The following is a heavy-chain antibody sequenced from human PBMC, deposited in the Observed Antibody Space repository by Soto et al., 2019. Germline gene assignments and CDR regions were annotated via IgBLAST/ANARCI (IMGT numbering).Heavy chain of an antibody. V-gene: IGHV4-30-4*01. CDR3: ASGLHSGDAFDY. J-gene: IGHJ4*02. CDR1: GGSISSGDYY. Sequence: QVQLQESGPGLVKPSQTLSLICTVSGGSISSGDYYWSWIRQPPGKGLEWIGYIYYSGSTYYNPSLKSRVTISVATSKNQFSLKLSSVTAADTAVYYCASGLHSGDAFDYWGQGTLVTVSS. CDR2: IYYSGST. D-gene: IGHD3-10*01.